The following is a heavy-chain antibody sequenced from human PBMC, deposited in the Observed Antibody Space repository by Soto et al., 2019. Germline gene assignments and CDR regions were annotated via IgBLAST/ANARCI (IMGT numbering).Heavy chain of an antibody. V-gene: IGHV3-23*01. CDR3: AKNWDTTFSSSSH. D-gene: IGHD6-6*01. CDR1: GFTFSTYA. Sequence: EVQLLESGGGVVQPGGSLRLSCAASGFTFSTYAMPWVRQAPGKGLEWVAAISGSGGNIYYADSVKGRFTISRDKSKNTLYLQMISLEAEATAVYSCAKNWDTTFSSSSHWGQGTLVTVSS. J-gene: IGHJ4*02. CDR2: ISGSGGNI.